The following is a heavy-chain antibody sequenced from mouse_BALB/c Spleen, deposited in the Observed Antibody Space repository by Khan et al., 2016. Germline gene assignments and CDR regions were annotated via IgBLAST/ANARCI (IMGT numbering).Heavy chain of an antibody. J-gene: IGHJ3*01. CDR2: INSAGNDT. Sequence: EVELVESGGGLVQPGESLKLSCESNEYEFPSHDMSWVRKTPEKRLELVAAINSAGNDTYYPDTMERRFIISRDNTKKTLYLQINSLRSENTALYYCTRQYYGSSFWFAYWGQGTLVTVSA. CDR1: EYEFPSHD. D-gene: IGHD1-1*01. CDR3: TRQYYGSSFWFAY. V-gene: IGHV5-2*01.